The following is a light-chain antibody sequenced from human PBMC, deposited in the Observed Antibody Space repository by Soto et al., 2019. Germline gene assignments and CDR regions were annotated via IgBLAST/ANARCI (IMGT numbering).Light chain of an antibody. CDR3: QHYDSSHPVYT. V-gene: IGKV3-20*01. CDR2: GAS. Sequence: EIVLTQSPGTLSLSPGERATLSCRASQSVYTNFVAWYQQKPDQAPRLLIYGASRTASGTPDRFSGSGSGTDFTLTISRLEPEDFEVYYFQHYDSSHPVYTFGQGTKLEIK. J-gene: IGKJ2*01. CDR1: QSVYTNF.